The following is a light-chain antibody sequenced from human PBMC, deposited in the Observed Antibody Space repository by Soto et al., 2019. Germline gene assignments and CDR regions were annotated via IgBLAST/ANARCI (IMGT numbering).Light chain of an antibody. CDR1: QSVSSY. CDR2: DAS. V-gene: IGKV3-11*01. CDR3: QQRSNT. J-gene: IGKJ3*01. Sequence: EIVLKQSPATLSLSPGERATLSCRASQSVSSYLAWYQQKPGQSPRLLIYDASNRATGIPARFSGSGSGTDVTITISSLEPEEFAVYYCQQRSNTVGPGTKVDIK.